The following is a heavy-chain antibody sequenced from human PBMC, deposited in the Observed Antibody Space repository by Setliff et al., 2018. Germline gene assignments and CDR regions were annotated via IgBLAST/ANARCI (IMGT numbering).Heavy chain of an antibody. CDR3: ARGSYYDSSGYSPDFFDY. CDR1: GDSFSGYF. CDR2: IDQSGST. Sequence: SETLSLTCAVYGDSFSGYFWTWIRQPPGKGLEWIGDIDQSGSTNYNPSLRSRVTISVDMSKNQFSLKLSSVTAADTAVYYCARGSYYDSSGYSPDFFDYWGQGTLVTVSS. V-gene: IGHV4-34*01. D-gene: IGHD3-22*01. J-gene: IGHJ4*02.